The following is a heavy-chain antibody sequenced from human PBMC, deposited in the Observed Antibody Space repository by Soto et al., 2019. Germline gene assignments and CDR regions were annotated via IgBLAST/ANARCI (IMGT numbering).Heavy chain of an antibody. CDR3: ARGRRYSSSWYSDY. CDR1: GGSISSSSYY. V-gene: IGHV4-39*01. Sequence: QLQLQESSPGLVKPSETLSLTCTVSGGSISSSSYYWGWIRQPPGKGLEWIGSIYYSGRTYYNPSLKSRVTISVDTSKNQFSLKLSSVTAADTAVYYCARGRRYSSSWYSDYWGQGTLVTVSS. CDR2: IYYSGRT. J-gene: IGHJ4*02. D-gene: IGHD6-13*01.